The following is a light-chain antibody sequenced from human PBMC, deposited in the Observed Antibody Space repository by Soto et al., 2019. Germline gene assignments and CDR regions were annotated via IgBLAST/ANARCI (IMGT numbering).Light chain of an antibody. Sequence: QSVLTQSPSASASLGASVKLTCTLSSGHSSYAIAWHQQQPEKGPRFLMKVNSDGSHIKGDGIPDRFSGSSSGAERYLTISSLQSEDEADYYCQTWDNGIVLFGGGTKLTVL. V-gene: IGLV4-69*01. CDR3: QTWDNGIVL. CDR2: VNSDGSH. CDR1: SGHSSYA. J-gene: IGLJ3*02.